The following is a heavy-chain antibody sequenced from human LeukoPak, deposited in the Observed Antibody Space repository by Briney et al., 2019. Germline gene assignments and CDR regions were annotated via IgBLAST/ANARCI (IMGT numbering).Heavy chain of an antibody. CDR2: IHTSGDT. CDR3: IVFGDSNH. CDR1: GLTGSHNY. J-gene: IGHJ5*02. V-gene: IGHV3-53*01. Sequence: GGSLRLSCAASGLTGSHNYVSWVRQAPGKGLEWVSAIHTSGDTCYADSVKGRFTISRDTSKTTLYLQINSLRVEDTAVYYCIVFGDSNHWGQGTLVTVSS. D-gene: IGHD4-17*01.